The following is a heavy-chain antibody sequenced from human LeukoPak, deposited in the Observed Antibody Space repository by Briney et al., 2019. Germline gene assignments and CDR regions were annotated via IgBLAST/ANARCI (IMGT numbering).Heavy chain of an antibody. V-gene: IGHV4-59*01. CDR2: IYYSGST. J-gene: IGHJ4*02. CDR1: GGSISSYY. D-gene: IGHD6-13*01. CDR3: ARVGSSSWYFGY. Sequence: SETLSLTCTVSGGSISSYYWSWIRQPPGKGLEWIGYIYYSGSTSYNPSLKSRVTISVDTSKNQFSLKLSSVTAADTAVYYCARVGSSSWYFGYWGQGTLVTVSP.